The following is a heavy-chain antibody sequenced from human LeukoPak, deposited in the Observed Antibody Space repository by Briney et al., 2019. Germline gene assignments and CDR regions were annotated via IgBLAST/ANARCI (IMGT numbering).Heavy chain of an antibody. CDR3: AELGITMIGGV. CDR1: GFTFGNYG. J-gene: IGHJ6*04. Sequence: GGTLRLSCAASGFTFGNYGMNWVRQAPGKGLEWVSYISSSGSTIYYADSVKGRFTISRDNAKNSLYLQMNSLRAEDTAVYCCAELGITMIGGVWGKGTTVTISS. CDR2: ISSSGSTI. D-gene: IGHD3-10*02. V-gene: IGHV3-48*04.